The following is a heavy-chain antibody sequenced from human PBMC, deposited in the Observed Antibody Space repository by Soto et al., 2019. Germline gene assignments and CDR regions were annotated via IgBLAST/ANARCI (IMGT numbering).Heavy chain of an antibody. CDR3: ARGVDIVVVVAATSWYFDL. CDR1: GYTFTSYG. Sequence: ASVKVSCKASGYTFTSYGISWVRQATGQGLEWMGWMNPNSGNTGYAQKFQGRVTMTRNTSISTAYMELSSLRSEDTAVYYCARGVDIVVVVAATSWYFDLWGRGTLVTVSS. D-gene: IGHD2-15*01. V-gene: IGHV1-8*02. CDR2: MNPNSGNT. J-gene: IGHJ2*01.